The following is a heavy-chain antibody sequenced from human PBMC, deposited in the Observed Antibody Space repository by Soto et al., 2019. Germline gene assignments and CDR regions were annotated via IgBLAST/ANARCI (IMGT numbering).Heavy chain of an antibody. CDR3: ARAFGGEQLA. CDR1: GGSFSGYY. CDR2: INHSGST. D-gene: IGHD6-13*01. J-gene: IGHJ5*02. Sequence: QVQLQQWGAGLLKPSETLSLTCAVYGGSFSGYYWSWIRQPPGKGLEWIGEINHSGSTNYNPSLKSRVTISVDTSKNQFSLKLSSVTAADTAVYYCARAFGGEQLAWGQGTLVTVSS. V-gene: IGHV4-34*01.